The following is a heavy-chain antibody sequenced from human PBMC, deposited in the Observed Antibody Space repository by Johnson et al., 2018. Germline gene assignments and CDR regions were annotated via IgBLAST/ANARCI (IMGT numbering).Heavy chain of an antibody. CDR1: GFTFSSYS. V-gene: IGHV3-21*01. CDR3: AREADFGGDCYSYYYYYGMDV. CDR2: ISSRSSYL. Sequence: EVQLVETGGGLVKPGGSLRLSCAASGFTFSSYSMNWVRQAPGTGLEWVSSISSRSSYLYYADSVKGRFTISGDNAKNPMYLQMNSLRAEDTAVYYCAREADFGGDCYSYYYYYGMDVWGQGTTVTVSS. J-gene: IGHJ6*02. D-gene: IGHD2-21*02.